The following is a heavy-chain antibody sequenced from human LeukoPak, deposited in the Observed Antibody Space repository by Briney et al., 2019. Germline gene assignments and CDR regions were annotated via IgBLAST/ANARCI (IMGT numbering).Heavy chain of an antibody. CDR1: GGTFSSYT. D-gene: IGHD3-22*01. V-gene: IGHV1-69*04. CDR3: AREREDSSDY. J-gene: IGHJ4*02. Sequence: VKXXCKASGGTFSSYTISWVRQAPGQGLGWMGRIIPILGIANYAQKFQGRVTITADKSTSTAYMELSSLRSEDTAVYYCAREREDSSDYWGQGTLVTVSS. CDR2: IIPILGIA.